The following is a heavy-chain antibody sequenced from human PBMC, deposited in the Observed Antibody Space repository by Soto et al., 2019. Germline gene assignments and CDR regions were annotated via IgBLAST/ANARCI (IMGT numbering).Heavy chain of an antibody. CDR1: GFTFSSYS. D-gene: IGHD1-1*01. J-gene: IGHJ6*02. Sequence: GGSLRLSCASSGFTFSSYSMNWVRQAPGKGLEWVSYISSSSSTIYYADSVKGRFTISRDNAKNSLYLQMNSLRDEDTAAYYCARGQTASTFGFDYYYGMDVWGQGTTVTVSS. CDR3: ARGQTASTFGFDYYYGMDV. CDR2: ISSSSSTI. V-gene: IGHV3-48*02.